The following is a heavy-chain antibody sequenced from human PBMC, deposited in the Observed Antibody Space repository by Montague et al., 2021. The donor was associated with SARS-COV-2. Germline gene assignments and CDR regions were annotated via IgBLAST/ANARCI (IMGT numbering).Heavy chain of an antibody. CDR1: GGPITSYY. J-gene: IGHJ4*01. Sequence: SETLSLTCAVSGGPITSYYWNWIRQPPGKGLEYIGYIYHSGSTTYNPSLKSRVSISVDTSKSQFSLKLRSVTAADTAVYYCARESATAQYLEYWGHGALVTVSS. CDR2: IYHSGST. CDR3: ARESATAQYLEY. V-gene: IGHV4-59*01. D-gene: IGHD2-2*01.